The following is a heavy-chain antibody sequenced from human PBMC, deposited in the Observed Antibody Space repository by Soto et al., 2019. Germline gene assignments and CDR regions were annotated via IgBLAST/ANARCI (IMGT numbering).Heavy chain of an antibody. D-gene: IGHD6-19*01. CDR3: ARDYAPVAGTHYYGMDV. CDR1: GYSFTRYG. CDR2: INPSGGST. V-gene: IGHV1-46*01. J-gene: IGHJ6*02. Sequence: ASVKVSCKASGYSFTRYGIAWARQAPGQGLEWMGIINPSGGSTSYAQKFQGRVTMTRDTSTSTVYMELSSLRSEDTAVYYCARDYAPVAGTHYYGMDVWGQGTTVTVSS.